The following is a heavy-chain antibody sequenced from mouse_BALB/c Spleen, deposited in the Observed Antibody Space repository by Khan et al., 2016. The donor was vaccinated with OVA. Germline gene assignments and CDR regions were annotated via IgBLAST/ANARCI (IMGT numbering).Heavy chain of an antibody. CDR2: ISSLAYSI. Sequence: EVELVESGGGLVQPGGSRKLSCAASGFTFSDYGLAWVRQAPGKGPEWVAFISSLAYSIYYADTVTGRFTISRENAKNTPYLEMSSLRAEDTAMYYCARSWAMDYWGQGTSVTVSS. CDR1: GFTFSDYG. V-gene: IGHV5-15*02. J-gene: IGHJ4*01. CDR3: ARSWAMDY.